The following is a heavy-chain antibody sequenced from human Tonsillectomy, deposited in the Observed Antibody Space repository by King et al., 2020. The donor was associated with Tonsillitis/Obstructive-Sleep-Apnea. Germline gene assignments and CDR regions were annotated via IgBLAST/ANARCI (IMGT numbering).Heavy chain of an antibody. CDR3: TTDPGPPWDGCCCGSGYIGRKRLDY. Sequence: QLVQSGGGLVKPGGSLRLSCAASGFTFSNAWMSWVRQAPGKGLEWVGRIKSKTDGGTTDYAAPVKGRFTISRDDSKNTLYLQMNSLKTEDTAVYYCTTDPGPPWDGCCCGSGYIGRKRLDYWGQGTLVTVSS. CDR1: GFTFSNAW. CDR2: IKSKTDGGTT. V-gene: IGHV3-15*01. D-gene: IGHD2-15*01. J-gene: IGHJ4*02.